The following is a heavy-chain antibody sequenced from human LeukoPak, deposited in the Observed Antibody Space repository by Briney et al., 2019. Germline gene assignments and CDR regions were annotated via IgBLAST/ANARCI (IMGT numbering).Heavy chain of an antibody. CDR2: INPSGGST. CDR1: GYTFTSYY. Sequence: ASVKVSCKASGYTFTSYYMHWVRQAPGQGLEWMGIINPSGGSTSYAQKLQGRVTMTRDTSTSTVYMELSSLSSEDTAVYYCARVWSGWYDYWGQGTLVTVSS. V-gene: IGHV1-46*01. D-gene: IGHD6-19*01. J-gene: IGHJ4*02. CDR3: ARVWSGWYDY.